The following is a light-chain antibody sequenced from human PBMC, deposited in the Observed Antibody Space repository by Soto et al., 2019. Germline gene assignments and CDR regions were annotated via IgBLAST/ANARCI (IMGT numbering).Light chain of an antibody. CDR2: DVS. CDR1: SSDVGGYNY. Sequence: QSALTQPRSVSGSPGQSVTISCTGTSSDVGGYNYVSWYQQHPGKAPKLMIYDVSKRPSGVPDRFSGSKSGNTASLTSAGLQAEDEADYYCFSYAGSYTVVFGGGTKLTVL. J-gene: IGLJ2*01. CDR3: FSYAGSYTVV. V-gene: IGLV2-11*01.